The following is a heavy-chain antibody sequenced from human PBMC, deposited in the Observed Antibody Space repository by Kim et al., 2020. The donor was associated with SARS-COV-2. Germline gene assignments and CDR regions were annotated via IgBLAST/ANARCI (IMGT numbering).Heavy chain of an antibody. J-gene: IGHJ4*02. V-gene: IGHV3-33*06. Sequence: GGSLRLSCAASGFTFSSYGMHWVRQAPGKGLEWVAVIWYDGSNKYYADSVKGRFTISRDNSKNTLYLQMNSLRAEDTAVYYCAKDHGYFRPETYYFDYWGQGTLVTVSS. CDR2: IWYDGSNK. D-gene: IGHD5-18*01. CDR1: GFTFSSYG. CDR3: AKDHGYFRPETYYFDY.